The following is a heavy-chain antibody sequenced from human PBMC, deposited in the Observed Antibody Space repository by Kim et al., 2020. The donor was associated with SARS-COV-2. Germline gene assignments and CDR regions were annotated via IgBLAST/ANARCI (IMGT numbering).Heavy chain of an antibody. D-gene: IGHD3-22*01. V-gene: IGHV1-69*13. CDR2: IIPIFGTA. CDR3: ARDPYYYDSSGFGAFDI. CDR1: GGTFSSYA. J-gene: IGHJ3*02. Sequence: SVKVSCKASGGTFSSYAISWVRQAPGQGLEWMGGIIPIFGTANYAQKFQGRVTITADESTSTAYMELSSLRSEDTAVYYCARDPYYYDSSGFGAFDIWGQGTMVTVSS.